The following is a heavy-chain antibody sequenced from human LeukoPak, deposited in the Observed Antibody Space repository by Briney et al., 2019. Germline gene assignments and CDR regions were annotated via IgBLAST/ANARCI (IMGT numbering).Heavy chain of an antibody. CDR3: ARVPTSGFWFDP. D-gene: IGHD3-22*01. CDR2: ISSSGSYI. Sequence: GGSLRLSCAASGFTFNDYSMNWVRQAPGKGLEWVSYISSSGSYIYYADSVKGRFTISRDSAKNSLYLQMNSLRADDTAVYYCARVPTSGFWFDPWGQGTLVTVSS. V-gene: IGHV3-21*01. J-gene: IGHJ5*02. CDR1: GFTFNDYS.